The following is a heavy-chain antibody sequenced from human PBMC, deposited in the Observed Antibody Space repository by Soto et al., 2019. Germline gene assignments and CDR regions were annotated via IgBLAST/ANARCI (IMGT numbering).Heavy chain of an antibody. CDR3: GRGGSEHAMDV. CDR1: GPIFSSYR. Sequence: PVGPLRLSSAASGPIFSSYRMHWVRQAQVKVLVWVSRVNNDGSGTAYADSVEGRFTISRDNAKNTVYLQLNSLRAEDTAVYYCGRGGSEHAMDVWGQGTTVTVSS. J-gene: IGHJ6*02. V-gene: IGHV3-74*01. CDR2: VNNDGSGT.